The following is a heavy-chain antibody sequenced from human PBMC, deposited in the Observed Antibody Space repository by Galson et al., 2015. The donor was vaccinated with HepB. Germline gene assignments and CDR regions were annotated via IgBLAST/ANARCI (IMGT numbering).Heavy chain of an antibody. Sequence: ETLTLTCPVYGGSISSDHWSWIRQPPGKGLEWIGYIYYSGSTNYNTSLKSRVTISVDTSKNQFSLKLSSVTAADTAVYYCARHVTAPTYYDDASGYYKYFDYWGQGTLVTVSS. D-gene: IGHD3-22*01. CDR1: GGSISSDH. V-gene: IGHV4-59*08. J-gene: IGHJ4*02. CDR3: ARHVTAPTYYDDASGYYKYFDY. CDR2: IYYSGST.